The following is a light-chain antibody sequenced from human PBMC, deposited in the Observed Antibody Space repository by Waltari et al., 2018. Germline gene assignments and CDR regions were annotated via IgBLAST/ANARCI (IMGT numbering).Light chain of an antibody. J-gene: IGKJ1*01. CDR2: DAS. Sequence: EIVLTQSPGTLSLSPGETATLSCRASQSVSRALVWYQQKPGQAPRLLIYDASRRAPGIPDMFSGSGSGTDFSLTISRLEPEDFAVYYCQKYERLPATFGQGTKVEIK. CDR3: QKYERLPAT. CDR1: QSVSRA. V-gene: IGKV3-20*01.